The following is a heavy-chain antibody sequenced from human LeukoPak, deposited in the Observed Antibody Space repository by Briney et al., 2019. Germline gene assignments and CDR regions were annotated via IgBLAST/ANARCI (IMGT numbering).Heavy chain of an antibody. D-gene: IGHD6-19*01. CDR2: INPNSGGT. CDR3: ARGRAVAGKNDAFDI. CDR1: GYTFTGYY. Sequence: ASVKVSCKASGYTFTGYYMHWVRQAPGQGLEWMGWINPNSGGTTYAKKFQGRVTMTRDTSISTTYMELSRLRSDDTAVYYCARGRAVAGKNDAFDIWGQGTMVTVSS. J-gene: IGHJ3*02. V-gene: IGHV1-2*02.